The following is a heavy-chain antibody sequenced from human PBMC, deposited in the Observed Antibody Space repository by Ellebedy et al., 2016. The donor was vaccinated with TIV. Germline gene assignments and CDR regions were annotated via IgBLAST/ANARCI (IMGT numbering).Heavy chain of an antibody. Sequence: GSLRLXCSVSGDSVSTYYWSWIRQAPGKGLEWIGYIYYSGNSNYNPSLKSRATISIDTSKNQFSLKLTSVTATDTAVYYCARDSGSYYRLDEWGQGTLVTVSS. CDR3: ARDSGSYYRLDE. D-gene: IGHD3-10*01. CDR2: IYYSGNS. CDR1: GDSVSTYY. J-gene: IGHJ4*02. V-gene: IGHV4-59*02.